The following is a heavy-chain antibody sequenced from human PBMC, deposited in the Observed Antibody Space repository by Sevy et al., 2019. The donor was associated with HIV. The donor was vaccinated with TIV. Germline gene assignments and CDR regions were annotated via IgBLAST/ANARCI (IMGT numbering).Heavy chain of an antibody. J-gene: IGHJ5*02. CDR2: IHYTGST. D-gene: IGHD2-21*02. V-gene: IGHV4-59*12. CDR1: YGPISAYY. CDR3: ARAPPVRSGDDSLNWFDP. Sequence: SETLSLTCSVSYGPISAYYWNWIRQSPGKGLEWIGSIHYTGSTDYNPSLKSRVTMSIDTSKNQFSLQLKSVTAADTALYYCARAPPVRSGDDSLNWFDPWGQGTLVTVSS.